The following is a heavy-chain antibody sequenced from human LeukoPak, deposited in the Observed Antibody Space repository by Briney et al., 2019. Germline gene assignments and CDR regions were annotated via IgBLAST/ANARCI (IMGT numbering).Heavy chain of an antibody. Sequence: PSETLSLTCTVSGGSISSSSYYWYWIRQLPGKGLEWIGSIHYSGRTYYNPSLKSRVTISVDTSKNQFSLKLNSVTAADTAVYYCAGRARTYFDYWGQGTLVTVSS. J-gene: IGHJ4*02. CDR1: GGSISSSSYY. CDR3: AGRARTYFDY. D-gene: IGHD1/OR15-1a*01. V-gene: IGHV4-39*01. CDR2: IHYSGRT.